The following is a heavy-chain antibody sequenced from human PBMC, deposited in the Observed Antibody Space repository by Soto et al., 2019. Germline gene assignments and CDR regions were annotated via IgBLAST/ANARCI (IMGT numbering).Heavy chain of an antibody. CDR3: VRGNDNYDFWNNWSLDP. CDR1: GGSINNNFW. CDR2: IYQTGSI. D-gene: IGHD3-3*01. J-gene: IGHJ5*02. V-gene: IGHV4-4*02. Sequence: SETLSLTCAVSGGSINNNFWSGVRQPPGKGLEWIGEIYQTGSINYNPSLRSRVTISVDKSKNQLSLKVDSVTAADTAFYYCVRGNDNYDFWNNWSLDPWGQGTLVTVSS.